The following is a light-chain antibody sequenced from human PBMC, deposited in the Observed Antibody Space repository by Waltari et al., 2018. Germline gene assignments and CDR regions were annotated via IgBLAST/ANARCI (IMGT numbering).Light chain of an antibody. CDR3: QQYYSGLT. CDR2: WAS. CDR1: QTILYNSNNKNY. V-gene: IGKV4-1*01. J-gene: IGKJ4*01. Sequence: DNVMTQSPDSLSLSLGDRATINCKSSQTILYNSNNKNYLSWYQQKPGQPPKLLIYWASTRESGVPDRFSGSGSGTDFTLAISSLQAEDVAVYYCQQYYSGLTFGGGTRVEIK.